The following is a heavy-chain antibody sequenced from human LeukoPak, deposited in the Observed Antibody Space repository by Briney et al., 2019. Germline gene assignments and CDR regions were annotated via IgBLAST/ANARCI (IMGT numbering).Heavy chain of an antibody. D-gene: IGHD6-19*01. CDR3: ARSVMAGTPHDY. J-gene: IGHJ4*02. CDR2: INPNSGGT. Sequence: GASVKVSCKASGYTFTGYYMHWVRQAPGQGLEWMGWINPNSGGTNYAQKFQGRVTMTRDTSISTAYMELSRLRSDDTAVSYCARSVMAGTPHDYWGQGTLVTVSS. V-gene: IGHV1-2*02. CDR1: GYTFTGYY.